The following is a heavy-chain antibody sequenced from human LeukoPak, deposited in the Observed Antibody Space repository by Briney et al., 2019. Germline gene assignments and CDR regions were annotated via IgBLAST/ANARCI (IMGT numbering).Heavy chain of an antibody. D-gene: IGHD3-3*01. V-gene: IGHV4-4*07. CDR1: GGFTSNYF. Sequence: SETLSLTCTVSGGFTSNYFCTWLRQSAGKGLEWIGRIHTSGSTNYNPSLKSRVSMSVDTSKNQFSLKLSSVTAADTAGYYCARDPEGHGYYFDYWGQGALVTVSS. CDR3: ARDPEGHGYYFDY. J-gene: IGHJ4*02. CDR2: IHTSGST.